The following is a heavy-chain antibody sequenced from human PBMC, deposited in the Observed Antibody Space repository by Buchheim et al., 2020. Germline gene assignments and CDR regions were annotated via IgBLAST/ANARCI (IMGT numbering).Heavy chain of an antibody. CDR1: GFTFSSYA. Sequence: EVQLLESGGGLVQPGGSLRLSCAASGFTFSSYAMSWVRQAPGKGLEWVSAISGSGGSPYYADSVKGRFTISRDNSKNTLYLQINSLGSKDTAVYYCTKGLGGNSRYYYYYMDVWAKGP. CDR2: ISGSGGSP. D-gene: IGHD4-23*01. CDR3: TKGLGGNSRYYYYYMDV. J-gene: IGHJ6*03. V-gene: IGHV3-23*01.